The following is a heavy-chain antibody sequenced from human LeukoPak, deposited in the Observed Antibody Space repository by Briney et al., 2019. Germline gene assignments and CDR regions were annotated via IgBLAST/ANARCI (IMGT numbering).Heavy chain of an antibody. CDR3: ARDSKNGSGSYYN. J-gene: IGHJ4*02. CDR1: GYTFTGYY. Sequence: ASVKVSCKAPGYTFTGYYMHWVRQAPGQGLEWMGWMNPNSGGTNYAQKFQGRVTMTRDTSISTAYMELSRLRSDDTAVYYCARDSKNGSGSYYNWGQGTLVTVSS. CDR2: MNPNSGGT. D-gene: IGHD3-10*01. V-gene: IGHV1-2*02.